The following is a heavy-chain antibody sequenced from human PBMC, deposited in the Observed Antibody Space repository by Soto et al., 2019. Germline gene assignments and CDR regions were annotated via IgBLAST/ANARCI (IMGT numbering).Heavy chain of an antibody. V-gene: IGHV3-30*18. CDR1: GFTFSTYG. Sequence: GSLRLSCEASGFTFSTYGMHWVRQAPGKGLEWVAIISYDENTKYYADSLKGRFTISRDNSKNTLYLDINNVTPEDTAVYYCAEEVLAAGQGWFDPWGQGTLVTVSS. CDR2: ISYDENTK. CDR3: AEEVLAAGQGWFDP. J-gene: IGHJ5*02. D-gene: IGHD6-25*01.